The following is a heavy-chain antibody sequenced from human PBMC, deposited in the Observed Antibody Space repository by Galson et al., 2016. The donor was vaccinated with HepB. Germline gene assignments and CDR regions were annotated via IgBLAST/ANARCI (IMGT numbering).Heavy chain of an antibody. D-gene: IGHD2-21*01. V-gene: IGHV3-73*01. Sequence: LRLSCAASGSTFSGSAIHWVRQASGKGLEWVGRIRSKASNYATAYAASVKGRFTISRDDSKNTAYLQMNSLKTEDTAVYYCTTSLVYYFDYWGQGTLVTVSS. CDR2: IRSKASNYAT. CDR3: TTSLVYYFDY. J-gene: IGHJ4*02. CDR1: GSTFSGSA.